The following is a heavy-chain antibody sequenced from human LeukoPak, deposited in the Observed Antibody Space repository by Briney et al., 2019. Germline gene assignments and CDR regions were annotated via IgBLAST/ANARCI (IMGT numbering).Heavy chain of an antibody. CDR2: IATNGFT. CDR1: GFTFSDYY. J-gene: IGHJ3*02. D-gene: IGHD4-23*01. CDR3: ARYGWRPTVVAFDI. Sequence: GGSLRLSCAASGFTFSDYYMTWIRQAPGKGREGLSYIATNGFTYYTDSVKGRFTISRANAKNSLYLQLNSLRAEDTAVYYCARYGWRPTVVAFDIWGQGTMVTVSS. V-gene: IGHV3-11*03.